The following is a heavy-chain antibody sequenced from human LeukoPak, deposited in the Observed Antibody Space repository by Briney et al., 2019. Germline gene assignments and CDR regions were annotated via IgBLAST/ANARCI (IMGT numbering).Heavy chain of an antibody. CDR2: PSGSCGST. CDR1: GFTFSSYA. CDR3: EKDPFTPAWLGPEYFHH. Sequence: GGSLIFSCAASGFTFSSYAMSWVRQAPGHGLEWVTAPSGSCGSTYYADSVKGRFTISRDNSKNTLYLQMNSLCAEETAVYYCEKDPFTPAWLGPEYFHHWGQGTLVTVSS. V-gene: IGHV3-23*01. D-gene: IGHD6-19*01. J-gene: IGHJ1*01.